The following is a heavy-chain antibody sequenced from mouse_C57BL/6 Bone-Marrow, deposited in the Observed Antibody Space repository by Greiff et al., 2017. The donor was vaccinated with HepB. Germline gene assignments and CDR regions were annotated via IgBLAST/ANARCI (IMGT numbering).Heavy chain of an antibody. CDR1: GFTFSDYY. Sequence: EVQVVESGGGLVQPGGSLKLSCAASGFTFSDYYMYWVRQTPEKRLEWVAYISNGGGSTYYPDTVKGRFTISRDNAKNTLYLQMSRLKSEDTAMYYCARRDYGNYGDWLAYWGQGTLVTVSA. D-gene: IGHD2-1*01. CDR2: ISNGGGST. V-gene: IGHV5-12*01. J-gene: IGHJ3*01. CDR3: ARRDYGNYGDWLAY.